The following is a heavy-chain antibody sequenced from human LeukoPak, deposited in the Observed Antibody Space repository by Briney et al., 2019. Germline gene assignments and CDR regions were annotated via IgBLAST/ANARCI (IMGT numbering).Heavy chain of an antibody. CDR2: MHPNSGGT. Sequence: ASVRVSCKASGYTFTDYYLHWLRQAPGQGLEWMGWMHPNSGGTNYAQNFQGRVTMTRDTSITTAYMELSRLTSDDTAVYYCASLAHFDGSTYYPDFWGQGTLVTVSS. CDR3: ASLAHFDGSTYYPDF. V-gene: IGHV1-2*02. CDR1: GYTFTDYY. D-gene: IGHD3-22*01. J-gene: IGHJ4*02.